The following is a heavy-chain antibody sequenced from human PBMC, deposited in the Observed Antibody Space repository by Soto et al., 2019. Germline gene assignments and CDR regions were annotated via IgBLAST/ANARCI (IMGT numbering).Heavy chain of an antibody. CDR3: AGTLLRYFDWLLYGAFDI. J-gene: IGHJ3*02. Sequence: PSETLSLTCTVSGGSISSYYWSWIRQPPGKGLEWIGYIYYSGSTNYNPSLKSRVTISVDTSKNQFSLKLSSVTAADTAVYYCAGTLLRYFDWLLYGAFDIWGQGTMVTVSS. CDR2: IYYSGST. D-gene: IGHD3-9*01. CDR1: GGSISSYY. V-gene: IGHV4-59*08.